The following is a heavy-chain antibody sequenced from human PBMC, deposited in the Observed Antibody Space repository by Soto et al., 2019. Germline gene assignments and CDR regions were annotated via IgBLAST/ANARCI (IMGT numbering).Heavy chain of an antibody. CDR1: GFHFSNYW. V-gene: IGHV3-74*01. Sequence: PGGSLRLSCAASGFHFSNYWMHWVRQAPGKGLVWVSRINSGGSSTIYADSVKGRFTISRDNAKNTLYLQMNSLRAEDTAVYYCARDSAVTTYNWFDPWGQGTLVTVSS. D-gene: IGHD4-17*01. CDR2: INSGGSST. J-gene: IGHJ5*02. CDR3: ARDSAVTTYNWFDP.